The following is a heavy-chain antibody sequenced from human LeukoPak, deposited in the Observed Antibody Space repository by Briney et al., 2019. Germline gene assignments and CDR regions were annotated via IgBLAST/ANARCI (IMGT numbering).Heavy chain of an antibody. J-gene: IGHJ6*02. CDR1: GGSISGTDLY. D-gene: IGHD2-15*01. CDR3: EKDSHLDV. Sequence: PSETLSLTCTVSGGSISGTDLYWGWIRQLPGKGLEWIGNIHSTGNSFCNPSLKSRVTISIDTSKNQFSLKLSSVTAADTAVYYCEKDSHLDVWGHGTTVTVSS. CDR2: IHSTGNS. V-gene: IGHV4-39*01.